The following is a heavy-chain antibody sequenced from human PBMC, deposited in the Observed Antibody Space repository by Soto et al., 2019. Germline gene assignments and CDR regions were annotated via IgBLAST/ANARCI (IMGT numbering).Heavy chain of an antibody. CDR1: GGSISSYY. D-gene: IGHD1-26*01. V-gene: IGHV4-59*01. J-gene: IGHJ6*02. Sequence: SETLSLTCTVSGGSISSYYWSWIRQPPGKGLEWIGYIYYSGSTNYNPSLKSRVTISVDTSKNQFSLKLSSVTAADTAVYYCARVSGSYFYGMDVWGQGTTVTVSS. CDR2: IYYSGST. CDR3: ARVSGSYFYGMDV.